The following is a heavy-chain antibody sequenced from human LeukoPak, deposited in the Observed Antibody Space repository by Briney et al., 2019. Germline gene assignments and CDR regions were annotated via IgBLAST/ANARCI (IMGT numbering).Heavy chain of an antibody. CDR2: ISGSGGST. V-gene: IGHV3-23*01. D-gene: IGHD4-11*01. CDR3: AKIWGDYRRDYFDY. CDR1: GFTFSSYA. Sequence: GRSLRLSCAASGFTFSSYAMSWVRQAPGKGLEWVSAISGSGGSTCYADSVKGRFTISRDNSKNTLYLQMNSLRAEDTAVYYCAKIWGDYRRDYFDYWGQGTLVTVSS. J-gene: IGHJ4*02.